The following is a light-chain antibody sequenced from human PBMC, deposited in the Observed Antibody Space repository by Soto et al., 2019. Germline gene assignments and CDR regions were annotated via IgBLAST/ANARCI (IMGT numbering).Light chain of an antibody. CDR2: GAS. V-gene: IGKV3-20*01. CDR3: QQYGSSPPT. CDR1: QSISRY. Sequence: IVLTQSPGTLSLSPGERTTLSCRASQSISRYLAWYQQKPGQGPRLLIYGASSRATGTPDRFSGSGSGTDITLTINRLEPEDVALYYCQQYGSSPPTFGQGTKVEIK. J-gene: IGKJ1*01.